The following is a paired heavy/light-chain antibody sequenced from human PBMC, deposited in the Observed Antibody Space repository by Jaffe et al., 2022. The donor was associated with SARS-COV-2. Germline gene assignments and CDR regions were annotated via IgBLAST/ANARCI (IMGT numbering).Heavy chain of an antibody. Sequence: EVQLVESGGGLVQPGGSLRLSCAASGFTFGGSSMNWVRQAPGKGLEWISYISSGSDTIYYADSVEGRFTISRDNARNSIYLQMNSLRDEDTAVYYCARLEVLGATGDYWGQGTLVTVSS. V-gene: IGHV3-48*02. CDR1: GFTFGGSS. CDR2: ISSGSDTI. CDR3: ARLEVLGATGDY. D-gene: IGHD1-26*01. J-gene: IGHJ4*02.
Light chain of an antibody. CDR3: MQGTHWPRT. CDR1: QSPVYSDGNIY. J-gene: IGKJ2*01. Sequence: DLVMTQSPLSLPVTLGQPASISCRSSQSPVYSDGNIYLNWFQQRPGQSPRRLIYKISNRDSGVPDRFSGSGSGTDFTLKISRVEAEDVGVYYCMQGTHWPRTFGQGTKLEI. CDR2: KIS. V-gene: IGKV2-30*01.